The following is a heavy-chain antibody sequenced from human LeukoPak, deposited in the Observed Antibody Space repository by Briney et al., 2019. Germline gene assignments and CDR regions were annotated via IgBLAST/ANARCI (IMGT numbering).Heavy chain of an antibody. CDR3: AKPPRDVLLWFGELFRGYFDY. D-gene: IGHD3-10*01. J-gene: IGHJ4*02. V-gene: IGHV3-30*02. CDR1: GFTFSSYG. CDR2: IRYDGSNK. Sequence: PGGSLRLSCAASGFTFSSYGMHWVRQAPGKGLEWVAFIRYDGSNKYYADSVKGRFTISRDNSKNTLYQQMNSLRAEDTAVYYCAKPPRDVLLWFGELFRGYFDYWGQGTLVTVSS.